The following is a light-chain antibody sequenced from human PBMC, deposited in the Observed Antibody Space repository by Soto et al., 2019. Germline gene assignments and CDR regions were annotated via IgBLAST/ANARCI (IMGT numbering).Light chain of an antibody. Sequence: EIVMTQSPATLSVSPGERATLSCRASQSVSSNLAWYQQKPGQAPRLLIYGASTRATGIPARFSGSGSGTEFTLTISSPQSEDFAVYHCQQYNRAFGQGPKV. CDR1: QSVSSN. CDR2: GAS. J-gene: IGKJ1*01. CDR3: QQYNRA. V-gene: IGKV3-15*01.